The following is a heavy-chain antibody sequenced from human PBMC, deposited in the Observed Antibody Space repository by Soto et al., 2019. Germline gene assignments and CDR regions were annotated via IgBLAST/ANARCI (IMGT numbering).Heavy chain of an antibody. D-gene: IGHD6-13*01. CDR3: ARDRIAAAGTFNWFAP. CDR1: GGSISSGGYY. CDR2: SYYSGGT. J-gene: IGHJ5*02. V-gene: IGHV4-31*03. Sequence: PSETLSLTCTVSGGSISSGGYYWSWIRQQPGKGLEWIGYSYYSGGTYYNPSLKSRVTIPVDTSKNQFSLKLSSVTAADTAVYYRARDRIAAAGTFNWFAPWAQGTMVTVSS.